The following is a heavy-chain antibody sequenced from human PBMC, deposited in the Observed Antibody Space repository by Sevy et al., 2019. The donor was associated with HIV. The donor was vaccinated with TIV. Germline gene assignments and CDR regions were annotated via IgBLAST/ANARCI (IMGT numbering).Heavy chain of an antibody. CDR1: GFTFSSYA. Sequence: GGSLGLSCAASGFTFSSYAMHWVRQAPGKGLEWVAVISYDGSNKYYADAVKGPLAISRDKSNKTLNLQMNGLRAEDNGVYDCATGTYGLRSCYSGVDYWGQGTLVTVSS. J-gene: IGHJ4*02. D-gene: IGHD3-3*01. CDR3: ATGTYGLRSCYSGVDY. CDR2: ISYDGSNK. V-gene: IGHV3-30*09.